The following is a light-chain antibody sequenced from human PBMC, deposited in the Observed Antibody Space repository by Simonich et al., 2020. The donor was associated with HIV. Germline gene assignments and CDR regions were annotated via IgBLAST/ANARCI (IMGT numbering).Light chain of an antibody. CDR1: QGISSS. CDR2: AAT. J-gene: IGKJ1*01. CDR3: QQYNMYWT. V-gene: IGKV1-9*01. Sequence: DIQLTQSPSFLSASVGDRVTITCRASQGISSSLAWYQQKPGKAPKLLIYAATTLQSGVPSRFSGSGSGTEFTLTISSLQPDDFATYYCQQYNMYWTFGQGTKVEIK.